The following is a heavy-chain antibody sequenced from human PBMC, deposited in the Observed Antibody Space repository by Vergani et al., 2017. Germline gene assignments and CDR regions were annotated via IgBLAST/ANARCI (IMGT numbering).Heavy chain of an antibody. Sequence: EVQLVESGGGVVRPGGSLRLSCAASGFNFGDYDMNWVRQALGKGLEWVSRVKWNGDSSVYADSVKGRFTISRDNAKNSLYLQMTSLRAEDTAFYYCARRGSGNTYYFDYWGQGALVTVSS. J-gene: IGHJ4*02. CDR3: ARRGSGNTYYFDY. D-gene: IGHD3-10*01. V-gene: IGHV3-20*04. CDR1: GFNFGDYD. CDR2: VKWNGDSS.